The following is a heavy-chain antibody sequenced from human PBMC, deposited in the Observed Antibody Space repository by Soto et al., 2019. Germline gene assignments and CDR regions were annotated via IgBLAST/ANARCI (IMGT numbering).Heavy chain of an antibody. D-gene: IGHD3-10*01. V-gene: IGHV1-2*06. J-gene: IGHJ6*02. CDR3: ARDQGLLWPQDYYYYGMDV. CDR1: GYSFTDYH. CDR2: INPKSGGT. Sequence: ASVKVSCKASGYSFTDYHIHWVRQAPGQGLEWLGRINPKSGGTSTAQKFQGKVTMTRDTSISTAYMELSRLRSDDTAVYYCARDQGLLWPQDYYYYGMDVWGQGTTVTVSS.